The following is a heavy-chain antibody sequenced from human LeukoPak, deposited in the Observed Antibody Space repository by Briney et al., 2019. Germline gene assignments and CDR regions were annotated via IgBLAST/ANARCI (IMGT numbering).Heavy chain of an antibody. CDR2: IYTSGST. D-gene: IGHD6-13*01. Sequence: SQTLSLTCTVSGGSISSGNYYWSWIRQPAGKGLEWVGRIYTSGSTNYNPSLESRVTISVDTSKNQFSLKLTSVTAADTAVYYCARTRSSTWHLLDYWGQGTLVTVSS. CDR3: ARTRSSTWHLLDY. CDR1: GGSISSGNYY. V-gene: IGHV4-61*02. J-gene: IGHJ4*02.